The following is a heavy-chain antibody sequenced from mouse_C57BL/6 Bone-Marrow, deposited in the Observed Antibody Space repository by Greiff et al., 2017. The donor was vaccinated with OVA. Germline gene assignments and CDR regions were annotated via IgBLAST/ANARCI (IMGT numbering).Heavy chain of an antibody. Sequence: EVKLMESGGGLVQPGGSLSLSCAASGFTFTDYYMSWVRQPPGKALEWLGFIRHKANGYTTEYSSSVKGRFPISRDNSQSILYLQMNALRAEDSDTYYCERYIDYGSSYRYFDVWGTGTTVTVSS. J-gene: IGHJ1*03. CDR2: IRHKANGYTT. CDR3: ERYIDYGSSYRYFDV. V-gene: IGHV7-3*01. CDR1: GFTFTDYY. D-gene: IGHD1-1*01.